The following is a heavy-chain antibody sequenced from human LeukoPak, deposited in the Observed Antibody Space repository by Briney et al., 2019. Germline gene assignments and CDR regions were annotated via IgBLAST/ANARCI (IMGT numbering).Heavy chain of an antibody. J-gene: IGHJ4*01. D-gene: IGHD5-12*01. V-gene: IGHV3-23*01. CDR1: GFTFSNYG. CDR2: ISSGGGGT. Sequence: GSLRLSCAASGFTFSNYGMSWVRQGPGMGLEWVSIISSGGGGTYYPDSVKGRFTISRDNSKTTLYLQMNSLRAEDTAVYYCAKRSDGESGAVNYWGHGALVTVSS. CDR3: AKRSDGESGAVNY.